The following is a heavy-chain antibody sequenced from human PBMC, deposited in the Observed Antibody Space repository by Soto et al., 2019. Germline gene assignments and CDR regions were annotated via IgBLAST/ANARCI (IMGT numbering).Heavy chain of an antibody. CDR3: AKDEPRLGYCSGGSCSTPFDY. Sequence: PGGSLRLSCAAFGFTVSGCAMGWVRQAPGKGLEWVSAISGSGGRTYYAASVKGRFTISRDNTKNSRYLQMNSLRAEDTAVYYCAKDEPRLGYCSGGSCSTPFDYWVQGTLVTVSS. V-gene: IGHV3-23*01. CDR2: ISGSGGRT. D-gene: IGHD2-15*01. J-gene: IGHJ4*02. CDR1: GFTVSGCA.